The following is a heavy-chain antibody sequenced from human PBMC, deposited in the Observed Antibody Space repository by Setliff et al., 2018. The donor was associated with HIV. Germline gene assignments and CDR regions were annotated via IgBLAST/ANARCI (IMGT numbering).Heavy chain of an antibody. CDR2: INPKSGGT. CDR1: GYTFTGYY. CDR3: ARAPFTSGHYGADY. V-gene: IGHV1-2*02. Sequence: ASVKVSCKASGYTFTGYYMHWLRQAPGQGLEWMGWINPKSGGTHYAQKFQGRATMTRDTSITTVYMELSRLRSDDTAVYCCARAPFTSGHYGADYWGQGTLVTVSS. D-gene: IGHD3-10*01. J-gene: IGHJ4*02.